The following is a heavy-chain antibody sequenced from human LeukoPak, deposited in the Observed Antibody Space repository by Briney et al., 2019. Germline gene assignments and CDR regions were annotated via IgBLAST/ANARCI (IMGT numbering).Heavy chain of an antibody. J-gene: IGHJ3*01. CDR3: ARDGVAGSSDAFDL. CDR1: GYTFIGYY. CDR2: IDPYSGGT. D-gene: IGHD6-19*01. V-gene: IGHV1-2*02. Sequence: ASVKVSCKASGYTFIGYYMHWVRQAPGQGLEWMGWIDPYSGGTHFAQRFQGRVSMTLDTSISTAYMELTRLTSDDTAVYYCARDGVAGSSDAFDLWGQGTMVTVSA.